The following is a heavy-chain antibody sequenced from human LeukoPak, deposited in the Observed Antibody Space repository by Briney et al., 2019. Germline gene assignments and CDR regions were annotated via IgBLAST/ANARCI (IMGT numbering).Heavy chain of an antibody. CDR1: GFTFSDHY. Sequence: PGGSLRLSCAASGFTFSDHYMDWVRQSPGKGLEWIGAIYYSGHTYYNPSLKSRITMSVDTSKNQFSLKVSYVTAADTAVYYCARHEEEDGYNAKTIDYWGQGTLVTVYS. J-gene: IGHJ4*02. CDR2: IYYSGHT. CDR3: ARHEEEDGYNAKTIDY. V-gene: IGHV4-59*04. D-gene: IGHD5-24*01.